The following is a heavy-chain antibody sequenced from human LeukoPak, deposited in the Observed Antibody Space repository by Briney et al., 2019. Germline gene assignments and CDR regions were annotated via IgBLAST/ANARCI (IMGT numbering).Heavy chain of an antibody. Sequence: SETLSLTCTVSGGSISTSSYYWGWLRQPPAKGLEWIGTIHYSGRTYYNPSLKSRVTISVDTSKNQFSLKMSSVTAADTAMYYCARNSGNYLGWFDPWGQGTLVTVSS. D-gene: IGHD1-26*01. CDR2: IHYSGRT. CDR3: ARNSGNYLGWFDP. V-gene: IGHV4-39*01. CDR1: GGSISTSSYY. J-gene: IGHJ5*02.